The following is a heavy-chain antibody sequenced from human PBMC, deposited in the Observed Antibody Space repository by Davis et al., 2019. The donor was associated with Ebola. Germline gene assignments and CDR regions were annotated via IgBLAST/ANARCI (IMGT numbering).Heavy chain of an antibody. J-gene: IGHJ4*02. Sequence: GESLKISCAASGFTFSSYSMNWVRQAPGKGLEWVSSISSSSSYIYYADSVKGRFTISRDNAKNSLYLQMNSLRAEDTAVYYCAREAHYGSGSKPPYYFDYWGQGTLVTVSS. CDR2: ISSSSSYI. CDR1: GFTFSSYS. CDR3: AREAHYGSGSKPPYYFDY. V-gene: IGHV3-21*01. D-gene: IGHD3-10*01.